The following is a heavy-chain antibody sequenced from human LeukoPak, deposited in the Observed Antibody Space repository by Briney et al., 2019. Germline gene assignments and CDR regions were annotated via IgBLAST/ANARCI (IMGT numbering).Heavy chain of an antibody. J-gene: IGHJ6*03. D-gene: IGHD1-26*01. CDR1: GGSISGDY. V-gene: IGHV4-4*07. CDR2: INTSGNS. CDR3: ARGWGYMDV. Sequence: SETLSLTCTVSGGSISGDYWSWIRQPAGEGLEWIGRINTSGNSNYNPSLKSRVTMSVDTSKNQFCLKLSSVTAADTAVYYCARGWGYMDVWGKGTTVTVSS.